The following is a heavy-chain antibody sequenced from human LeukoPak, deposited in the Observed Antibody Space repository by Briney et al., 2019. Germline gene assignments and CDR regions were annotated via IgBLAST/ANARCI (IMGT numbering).Heavy chain of an antibody. CDR2: INTNTEKS. J-gene: IGHJ4*02. V-gene: IGHV7-4-1*02. D-gene: IGHD6-25*01. Sequence: GASVKVSCKASGYSITNYAILWVRQAPGQGLEWMGWINTNTEKSTYAPGFTGRYVFSLGRSVNTAYLQISSLKAEDTALYYCATGGGYRFAYWGQGTLVTVSS. CDR1: GYSITNYA. CDR3: ATGGGYRFAY.